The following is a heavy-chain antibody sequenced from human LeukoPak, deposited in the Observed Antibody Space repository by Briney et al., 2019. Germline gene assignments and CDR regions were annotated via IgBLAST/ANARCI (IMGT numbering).Heavy chain of an antibody. D-gene: IGHD6-13*01. J-gene: IGHJ5*02. CDR2: IIPIFGTA. CDR1: GGTFSSYA. V-gene: IGHV1-69*13. Sequence: GASVKVSCKASGGTFSSYAISWVRQAPGQGLEWMGGIIPIFGTANYAQKFQGRVTITADESTSTAYMELSSLRSEDTAVYYCARDRPVGGSSSNRFSPWFDPWGQGTLVTVSS. CDR3: ARDRPVGGSSSNRFSPWFDP.